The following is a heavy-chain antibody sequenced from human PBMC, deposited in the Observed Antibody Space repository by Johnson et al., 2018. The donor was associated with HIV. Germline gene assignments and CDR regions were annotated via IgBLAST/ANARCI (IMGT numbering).Heavy chain of an antibody. Sequence: VQLVESGGGLVQPGGSLRLSCAASGFTFSCYSMTWVRQAPGKGLEWVSAISGSGGSTYYADSVKGRFTISRANSKNTLKMQMNGLKAEDTAVYYCAKDERLGASADYDSERGAFDIWGQGTMVTVSS. CDR3: AKDERLGASADYDSERGAFDI. CDR1: GFTFSCYS. D-gene: IGHD3-10*01. J-gene: IGHJ3*02. CDR2: ISGSGGST. V-gene: IGHV3-23*04.